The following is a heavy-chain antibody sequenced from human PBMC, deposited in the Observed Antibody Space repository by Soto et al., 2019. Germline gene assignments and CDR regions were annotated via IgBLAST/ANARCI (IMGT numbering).Heavy chain of an antibody. CDR2: ISGSGSAT. Sequence: GGSLRLSCAASRFTFSNYAMTWVRQAPGKGLEWVSSISGSGSATYYADSVKGRFTISRDNSKNTVYLQMNSLRAEDTAVYYCXKGRVVAAVTVVGYFDSWGQGTLVTVSS. J-gene: IGHJ4*02. CDR1: RFTFSNYA. CDR3: XKGRVVAAVTVVGYFDS. D-gene: IGHD2-15*01. V-gene: IGHV3-23*01.